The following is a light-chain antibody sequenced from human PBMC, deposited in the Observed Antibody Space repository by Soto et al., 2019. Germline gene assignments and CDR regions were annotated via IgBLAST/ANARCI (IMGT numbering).Light chain of an antibody. CDR1: QSISNY. Sequence: DIQMTQSPSSLSASVGDRVTITCRASQSISNYLNWHQHKVGKAPKLLISAASTLQSGVPSRFSGSGSGTDFTLTIRSLQPEDFATYFCQQTYSTPIFTFGPGTKVDIK. J-gene: IGKJ3*01. CDR3: QQTYSTPIFT. CDR2: AAS. V-gene: IGKV1-39*01.